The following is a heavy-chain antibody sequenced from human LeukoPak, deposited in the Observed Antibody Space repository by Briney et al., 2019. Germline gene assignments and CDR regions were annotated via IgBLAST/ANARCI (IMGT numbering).Heavy chain of an antibody. CDR3: AKGYCSGGSCCGDY. J-gene: IGHJ4*02. D-gene: IGHD2-15*01. CDR2: ISGSGGST. V-gene: IGHV3-23*01. CDR1: GFTFSSYA. Sequence: GSLRLSCAASGFTFSSYAMSWVRQAPGKGLEWVSAISGSGGSTYYADSVKGRFTISRDNSKNTLYLQVNSLRAEDTAVYYCAKGYCSGGSCCGDYWGQGTLVTVSS.